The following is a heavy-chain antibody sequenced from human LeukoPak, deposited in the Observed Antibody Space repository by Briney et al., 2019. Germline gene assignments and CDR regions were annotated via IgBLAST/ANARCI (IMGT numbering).Heavy chain of an antibody. D-gene: IGHD5-12*01. CDR2: IIPIFGTA. J-gene: IGHJ4*02. V-gene: IGHV1-69*13. Sequence: SVKVSCKASGGTFSSYAISWVRQAPGQGLEWMGEIIPIFGTANYAQKFQGRVTITADESTSTAYMELSSLRSEDTAVYYCARGTLLSGSPTNTFDYWGQGTLVTVSS. CDR3: ARGTLLSGSPTNTFDY. CDR1: GGTFSSYA.